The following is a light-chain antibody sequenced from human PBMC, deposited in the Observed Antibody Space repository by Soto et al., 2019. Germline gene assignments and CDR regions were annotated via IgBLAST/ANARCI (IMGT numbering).Light chain of an antibody. V-gene: IGKV3-20*01. CDR2: GAS. Sequence: VGMTQSPVTLSLSPGETATLSCRSSQSVSGNYVAWFHQKPGQAPRLLIYGASSRATGVPDRFSASGSGTDFTLTISRLEPEDFAVYYCQQYGRSPFTFGPGTKVDIK. J-gene: IGKJ3*01. CDR3: QQYGRSPFT. CDR1: QSVSGNY.